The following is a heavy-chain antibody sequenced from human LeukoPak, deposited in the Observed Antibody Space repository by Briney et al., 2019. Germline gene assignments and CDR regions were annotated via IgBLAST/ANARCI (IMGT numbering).Heavy chain of an antibody. D-gene: IGHD3-3*01. CDR2: IWYDGSNK. CDR1: GFTFSSHG. V-gene: IGHV3-33*01. J-gene: IGHJ6*03. Sequence: GGSLRLSCAASGFTFSSHGMHWVRQAPGKGLEWVAVIWYDGSNKYYADSVKGRFTISRDNSKNTLYLQMNSLRAEDTAVYYCARSGTPYYDFWSGYYSHYYYYMDVWGKGTTVTVSS. CDR3: ARSGTPYYDFWSGYYSHYYYYMDV.